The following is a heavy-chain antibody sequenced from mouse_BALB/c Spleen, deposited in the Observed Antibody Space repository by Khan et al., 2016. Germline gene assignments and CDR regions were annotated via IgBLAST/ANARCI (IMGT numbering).Heavy chain of an antibody. CDR3: AREGWLLGYFDY. CDR2: VIPSNAYT. V-gene: IGHV1-4*01. CDR1: GYTFTSYT. J-gene: IGHJ2*01. Sequence: QVQLKESGAELARPGASVKMSCKASGYTFTSYTMHWVKQGPGQGLEWIGYVIPSNAYTNYNQKFKDKATLTADKSSSTAYMQLSNLTSEDSAVYYCAREGWLLGYFDYWGQGTTLTVSS. D-gene: IGHD2-3*01.